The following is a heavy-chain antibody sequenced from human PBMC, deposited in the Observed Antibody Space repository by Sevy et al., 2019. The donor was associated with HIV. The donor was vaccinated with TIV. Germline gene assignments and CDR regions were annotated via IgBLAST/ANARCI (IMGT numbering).Heavy chain of an antibody. CDR1: GGSISSYY. CDR2: IHYSGST. Sequence: SETLSLTCTVSGGSISSYYWSWIRQPPGKGLEWIGYIHYSGSTNYNPSLKSRVTISIDTSKNQFSLKLSSVTAVDTAVYYCARSESYATTLDLWGRGTLVTVSS. D-gene: IGHD2-15*01. V-gene: IGHV4-59*01. J-gene: IGHJ2*01. CDR3: ARSESYATTLDL.